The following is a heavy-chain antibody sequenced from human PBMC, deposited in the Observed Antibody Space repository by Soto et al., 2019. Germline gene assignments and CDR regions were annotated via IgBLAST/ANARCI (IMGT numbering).Heavy chain of an antibody. V-gene: IGHV3-73*02. Sequence: EVQVVESGGGLVQPGGSLKVSCAASGFPFSGSAMHWVREASGKGLEWVGRIRSKPNSYTTAYAASGKGRFTISRDDSKNTAYLQMNSLKTKDTAVYYCTSLLWFGESNSYYYYGMDVWGQGTMVTVSS. CDR3: TSLLWFGESNSYYYYGMDV. CDR1: GFPFSGSA. CDR2: IRSKPNSYTT. D-gene: IGHD3-10*01. J-gene: IGHJ6*02.